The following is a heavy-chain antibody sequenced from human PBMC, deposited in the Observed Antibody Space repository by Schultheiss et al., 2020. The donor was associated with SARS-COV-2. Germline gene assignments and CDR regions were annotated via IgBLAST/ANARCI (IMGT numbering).Heavy chain of an antibody. D-gene: IGHD6-13*01. CDR2: INHSGST. CDR1: GGSISSYY. J-gene: IGHJ4*02. Sequence: SETLSLTCTVSGGSISSYYWSWIRQPPGKGLEWIGEINHSGSTNYNPSLKSRVTISVDKSKNEFSLKVTSLGAADTAVYYCARHRYSSSSYYFDYWGQGTLVTVSS. V-gene: IGHV4-34*01. CDR3: ARHRYSSSSYYFDY.